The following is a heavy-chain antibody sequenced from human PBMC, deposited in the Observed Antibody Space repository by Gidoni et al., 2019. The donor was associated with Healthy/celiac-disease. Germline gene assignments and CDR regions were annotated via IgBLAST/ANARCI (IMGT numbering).Heavy chain of an antibody. CDR2: MWYDGSNK. D-gene: IGHD5-12*01. CDR3: ARDRGGYSGYDTDYYFDY. CDR1: GFTFSSYG. V-gene: IGHV3-33*01. Sequence: QVQLVESGGGVVQPGRSLRRSCAASGFTFSSYGMPWVRQAPGRGLEWVAVMWYDGSNKYYAASVKGRFTISRDNSKNTLYLQMNSLRAEDTAVYYCARDRGGYSGYDTDYYFDYWGQGTLVTVSS. J-gene: IGHJ4*02.